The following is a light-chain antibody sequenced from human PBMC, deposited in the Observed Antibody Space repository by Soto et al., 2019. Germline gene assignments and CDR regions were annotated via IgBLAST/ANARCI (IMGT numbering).Light chain of an antibody. Sequence: EIVMTQSPATLSVSPGERATLSCRASQSVRSNLAWYQQKPGQAPRLLIYGASIRATGIPARFSGSGSGTEFTLSISSLQSEDFAVYYCQQYSNWPRAFGQGAKVEIK. V-gene: IGKV3-15*01. CDR3: QQYSNWPRA. CDR2: GAS. CDR1: QSVRSN. J-gene: IGKJ1*01.